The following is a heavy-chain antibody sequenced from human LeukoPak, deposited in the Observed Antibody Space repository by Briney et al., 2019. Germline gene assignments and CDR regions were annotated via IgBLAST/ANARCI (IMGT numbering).Heavy chain of an antibody. V-gene: IGHV3-33*01. CDR1: GFTFSDFG. D-gene: IGHD5-18*01. Sequence: PGRSLRLFCAASGFTFSDFGMHWVRQAPGKGLQWVAVIWYDGTNKYYADSVKGRFTISRDNSKNTLYLQMNSLRVEDTAVYYCAGGYSYADYWGQGTQVTVSS. CDR3: AGGYSYADY. J-gene: IGHJ4*02. CDR2: IWYDGTNK.